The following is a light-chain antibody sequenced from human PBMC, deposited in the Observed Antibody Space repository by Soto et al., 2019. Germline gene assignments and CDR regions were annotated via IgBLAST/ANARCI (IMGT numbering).Light chain of an antibody. CDR1: QSVSSS. CDR3: QQRTDSYT. V-gene: IGKV3-11*01. J-gene: IGKJ2*01. Sequence: EIVLTQSPVTLSLSPGERATLSCRASQSVSSSLAWYQQKPGQAPRLLFYDASIRATGIPARFSGSGSGTDFTLTISSLELEDFAVYYCQQRTDSYTFGQGTKLEIK. CDR2: DAS.